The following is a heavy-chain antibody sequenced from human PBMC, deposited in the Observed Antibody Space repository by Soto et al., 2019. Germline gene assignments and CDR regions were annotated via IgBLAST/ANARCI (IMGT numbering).Heavy chain of an antibody. V-gene: IGHV4-59*01. CDR3: AGTTYYDESSGFPTPVFDDY. J-gene: IGHJ4*02. Sequence: SETLSLTCTVSGGSISSYYWSWIRQPPGKGLEWIGYIYYSGSTNYNPSLKSRVTISVDTSKNQFSLKLSSVTAADTAVYYCAGTTYYDESSGFPTPVFDDYWGQGTLVTVSS. D-gene: IGHD3-22*01. CDR2: IYYSGST. CDR1: GGSISSYY.